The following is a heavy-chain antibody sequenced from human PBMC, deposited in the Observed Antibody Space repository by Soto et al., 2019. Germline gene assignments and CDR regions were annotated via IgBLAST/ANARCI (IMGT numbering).Heavy chain of an antibody. CDR2: IYYSGTT. D-gene: IGHD6-19*01. J-gene: IGHJ4*02. CDR3: ARSISVAMDF. CDR1: GGSISSSSYH. V-gene: IGHV4-39*01. Sequence: PSETLSLTCTVSGGSISSSSYHWGWIRQPQGKGLEWIGSIYYSGTTYYNPSLKSRVTISVDTSKNQFSLKLSSVTAADTAVYYCARSISVAMDFWGQGTLVTVSS.